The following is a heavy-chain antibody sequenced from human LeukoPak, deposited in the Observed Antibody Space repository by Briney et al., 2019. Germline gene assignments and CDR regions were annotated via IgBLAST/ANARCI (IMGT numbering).Heavy chain of an antibody. CDR2: IIPIFGTA. CDR1: GGTFSSYA. V-gene: IGHV1-69*05. Sequence: SVKVSCKASGGTFSSYAISWVRQAPGQGLEWMGGIIPIFGTANYAQKFQGRVTITTDESTSTAYMELSSLRSEDTAVYYCARVAEGGYSSGPNAPYYFDYWGQGTLVTVSS. D-gene: IGHD6-19*01. J-gene: IGHJ4*02. CDR3: ARVAEGGYSSGPNAPYYFDY.